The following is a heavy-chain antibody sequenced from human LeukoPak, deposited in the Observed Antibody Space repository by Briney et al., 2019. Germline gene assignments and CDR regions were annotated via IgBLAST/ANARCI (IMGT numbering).Heavy chain of an antibody. J-gene: IGHJ4*02. D-gene: IGHD3-3*01. Sequence: GGSLRLSCEAPGFTFSSYGMHWVRQAPGKGLEWVAVISYDGSNKYYADSVKGRFTISRDNSENTLYLQMNSLRAEDTAVYYCAKRFLVYFDYWGQGTLVTVSS. CDR3: AKRFLVYFDY. CDR2: ISYDGSNK. V-gene: IGHV3-30*18. CDR1: GFTFSSYG.